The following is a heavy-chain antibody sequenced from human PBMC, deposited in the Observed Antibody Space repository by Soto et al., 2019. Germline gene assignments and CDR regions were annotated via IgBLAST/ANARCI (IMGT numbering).Heavy chain of an antibody. Sequence: QVQLVESGGGMVQPGTSLRLSCAASGFTFNSLSLHWVRQRPDKGLEWVAVISHDGRVTFYADFVKGRFTVSRDNSKNTIYLQVNSLRAEGTAVYYCAREPYGDSQYFDYGGQGTLVTVSS. CDR1: GFTFNSLS. V-gene: IGHV3-30*04. D-gene: IGHD2-21*02. CDR2: ISHDGRVT. J-gene: IGHJ4*02. CDR3: AREPYGDSQYFDY.